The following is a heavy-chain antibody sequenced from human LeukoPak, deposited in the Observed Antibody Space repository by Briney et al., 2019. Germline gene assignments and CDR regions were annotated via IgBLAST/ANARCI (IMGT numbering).Heavy chain of an antibody. V-gene: IGHV3-30*02. CDR1: GFTFSSYG. D-gene: IGHD3-10*01. CDR2: IRYDGSNK. CDR3: AKTSSMVRGVPYYYYYMDV. Sequence: GGSLRLSCAASGFTFSSYGMRWVRQAPRKGLEWVAFIRYDGSNKYYADSVKGRFTISRDNSKNTLYLQMNSLRTEDTAVYYCAKTSSMVRGVPYYYYYMDVWGKGTTVTISS. J-gene: IGHJ6*03.